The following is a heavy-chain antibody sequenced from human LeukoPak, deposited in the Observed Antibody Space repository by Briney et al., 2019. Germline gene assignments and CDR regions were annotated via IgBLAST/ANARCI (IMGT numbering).Heavy chain of an antibody. CDR3: ARVARYSSSSLDLYYYYYMDV. V-gene: IGHV5-51*01. CDR1: GYSFTSYW. D-gene: IGHD6-6*01. CDR2: IYPGDSDT. Sequence: GESLKISCKGFGYSFTSYWIGWVRQMPGKGLEWMGIIYPGDSDTRYSPSFQGQVTISADKSISTAYLQWSSLKASDTAMYYCARVARYSSSSLDLYYYYYMDVWGKGTTVTVSS. J-gene: IGHJ6*03.